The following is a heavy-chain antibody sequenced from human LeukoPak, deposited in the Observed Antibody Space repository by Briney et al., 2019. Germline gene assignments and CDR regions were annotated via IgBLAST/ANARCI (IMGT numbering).Heavy chain of an antibody. Sequence: ASVKVSCKASGYTFTSYGISWVRQAPGQGLEWMGWISAYNGNTNYAQKLQGRVTMTTDTSTSTAYMELRSLRSDDTGVYYCARRWYYYGSGKIYYFDYWGQGTLVTVSS. CDR3: ARRWYYYGSGKIYYFDY. J-gene: IGHJ4*02. CDR1: GYTFTSYG. D-gene: IGHD3-10*01. V-gene: IGHV1-18*01. CDR2: ISAYNGNT.